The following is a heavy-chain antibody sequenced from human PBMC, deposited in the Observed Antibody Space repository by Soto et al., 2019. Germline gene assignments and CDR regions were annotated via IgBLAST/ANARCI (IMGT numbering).Heavy chain of an antibody. J-gene: IGHJ4*02. CDR3: VRDLIPSGRSYLAS. CDR2: INTDGTRT. CDR1: GFTFNSYW. Sequence: EVQLVESGGGLVQPGGSLRLSCEASGFTFNSYWMHWVRQAPGKGLVWVSRINTDGTRTSYADSVKGRFTISRDNAKNTLYLQMHRPRAEDTAVYYCVRDLIPSGRSYLASWGQGNLVTVSS. D-gene: IGHD2-21*01. V-gene: IGHV3-74*01.